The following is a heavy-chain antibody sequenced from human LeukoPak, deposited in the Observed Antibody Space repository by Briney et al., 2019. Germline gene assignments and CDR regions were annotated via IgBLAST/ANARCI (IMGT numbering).Heavy chain of an antibody. J-gene: IGHJ4*02. Sequence: GASVKVSCKASGYTFTSYGISWVRQAPGQGLEWMGWISAYNGNTNYAQKLQGRVTMTTDTSTSTAYMELRSLRSDDTAVYYCGRARQRGLAVAATYDYWAGEPWSPSPQ. CDR3: GRARQRGLAVAATYDY. V-gene: IGHV1-18*01. CDR2: ISAYNGNT. D-gene: IGHD6-19*01. CDR1: GYTFTSYG.